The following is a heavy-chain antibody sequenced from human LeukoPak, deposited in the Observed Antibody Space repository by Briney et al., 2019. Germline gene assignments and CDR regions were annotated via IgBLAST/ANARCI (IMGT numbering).Heavy chain of an antibody. Sequence: KPSETLSLTCTVSGGSISSYYWSWIRQPPGKGLEWIGYIYYSGSTNYNPSLKSRVTISVDTSKNQFSLKLSSVTAADTAVYYCARDRTSVAIPPHWYFDLWGRGTLVTVSS. D-gene: IGHD2-2*02. J-gene: IGHJ2*01. CDR3: ARDRTSVAIPPHWYFDL. CDR1: GGSISSYY. CDR2: IYYSGST. V-gene: IGHV4-59*01.